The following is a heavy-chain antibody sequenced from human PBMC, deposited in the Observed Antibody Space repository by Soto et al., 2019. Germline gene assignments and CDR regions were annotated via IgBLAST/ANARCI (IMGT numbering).Heavy chain of an antibody. V-gene: IGHV4-34*01. D-gene: IGHD3-10*01. Sequence: QVQLQQWGAGLLKPSETLSLTCAVYGGSFSGYYWSWIRQPPGKGLEWIGEINHSGSTNYNPSLKSRVTISVDTSKTQFSLKLSSVTAADTAVYYCARGKYYYGSGRGYYFDYWGQGTLVTVSS. CDR3: ARGKYYYGSGRGYYFDY. J-gene: IGHJ4*02. CDR2: INHSGST. CDR1: GGSFSGYY.